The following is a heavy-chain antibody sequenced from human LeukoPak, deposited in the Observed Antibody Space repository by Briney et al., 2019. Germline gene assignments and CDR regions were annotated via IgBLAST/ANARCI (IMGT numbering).Heavy chain of an antibody. D-gene: IGHD2-21*01. CDR1: GVSIGSHY. CDR3: AREVIVDNWFDP. CDR2: IYSSGST. V-gene: IGHV4-4*07. Sequence: SETLSLTYTVSGVSIGSHYWSWIRQPAGKGLEWIGRIYSSGSTYYNPSLKRRVTISVDTSKNQFSLNLNYVTAADTAVHYCAREVIVDNWFDPWGQGTLVTVSS. J-gene: IGHJ5*02.